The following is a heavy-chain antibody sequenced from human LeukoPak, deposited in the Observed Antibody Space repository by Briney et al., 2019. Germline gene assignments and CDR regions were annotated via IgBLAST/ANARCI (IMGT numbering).Heavy chain of an antibody. Sequence: GGSLRLSCAASGFTFSSYSMNWVRQAPGKGLEWVSYISSSSSTIYYADSVKGRFTISRDNAKNSLYLQMNSLRAEDTAVYYCASPGTTVTTLYGMDVWGQGTTATVSS. CDR2: ISSSSSTI. V-gene: IGHV3-48*01. J-gene: IGHJ6*02. CDR3: ASPGTTVTTLYGMDV. CDR1: GFTFSSYS. D-gene: IGHD4-17*01.